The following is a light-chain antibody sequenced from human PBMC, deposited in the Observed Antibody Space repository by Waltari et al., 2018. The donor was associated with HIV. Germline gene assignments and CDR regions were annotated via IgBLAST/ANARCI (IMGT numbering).Light chain of an antibody. CDR2: LGS. CDR3: MQALETPLT. J-gene: IGKJ4*01. CDR1: LSLLRSNGYIY. V-gene: IGKV2-28*01. Sequence: DIVMTQSPVSLFVTPGEPASISCTSSLSLLRSNGYIYLDWYLQKPGQPPQLLIYLGSNRASGVPDRFSASGSATDFTLIISRVEAEDVGIYYCMQALETPLTFGGGTKVQIK.